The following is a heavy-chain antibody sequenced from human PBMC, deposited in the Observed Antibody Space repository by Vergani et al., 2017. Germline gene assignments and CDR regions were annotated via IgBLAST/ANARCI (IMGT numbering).Heavy chain of an antibody. D-gene: IGHD3-9*01. V-gene: IGHV3-30*03. Sequence: QVQLVESGGGVVQSGTSLRLSCAASGFSFGSYGMHWVRQSPGKGLEWVAVISYDGSNKYYADSVKGRFTISRDNAQNTLYLQMNSLRVEDTGVYYCARARXIETCYMSNWLDSWGQGTLVTVSS. CDR2: ISYDGSNK. CDR1: GFSFGSYG. CDR3: ARARXIETCYMSNWLDS. J-gene: IGHJ5*01.